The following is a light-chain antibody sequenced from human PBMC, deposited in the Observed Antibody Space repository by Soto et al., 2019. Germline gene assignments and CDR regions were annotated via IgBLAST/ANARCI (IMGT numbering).Light chain of an antibody. CDR1: SPNIGSNY. CDR3: ASWDDSLSGHWV. CDR2: SNN. J-gene: IGLJ3*02. V-gene: IGLV1-47*01. Sequence: QSVLTQPPSASGTPGQRVTISCSGSSPNIGSNYVYWYQQSPGTAPKLLIYSNNQRPAGVPDRFSGSKSGTSASLAISGLRSEDEADYYCASWDDSLSGHWVFGRGTKLTVL.